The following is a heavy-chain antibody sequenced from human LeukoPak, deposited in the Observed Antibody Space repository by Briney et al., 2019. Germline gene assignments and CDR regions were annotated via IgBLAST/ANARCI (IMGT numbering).Heavy chain of an antibody. D-gene: IGHD3-22*01. CDR2: ISGSGGGT. J-gene: IGHJ4*02. CDR1: GFTFSSYA. Sequence: GGSLRLSCAASGFTFSSYAMSWARQAPGKGLEWVSIISGSGGGTYYADSVKGRFTISRDNSKNTLYLQMNSLRAEDTAVYYCAKDYYYDGGGYYSPFDYWGQGTLVTVSS. V-gene: IGHV3-23*01. CDR3: AKDYYYDGGGYYSPFDY.